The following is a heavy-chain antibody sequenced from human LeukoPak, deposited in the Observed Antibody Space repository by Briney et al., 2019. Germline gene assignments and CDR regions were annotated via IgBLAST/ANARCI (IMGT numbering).Heavy chain of an antibody. CDR3: ARTFGELLSTFDY. CDR2: ITSSGTGT. V-gene: IGHV3-23*01. D-gene: IGHD3-10*01. J-gene: IGHJ4*02. CDR1: GFTFNIYA. Sequence: GGSLRLSCAASGFTFNIYAMSWVRQAPGKGLEWVSSITSSGTGTFYADSVKGRFTISRDNSESTLYLQMNSLRAEDTAVYYCARTFGELLSTFDYWGQGTLVTVSS.